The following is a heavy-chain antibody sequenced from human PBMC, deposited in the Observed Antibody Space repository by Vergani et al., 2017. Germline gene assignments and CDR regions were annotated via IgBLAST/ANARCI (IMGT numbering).Heavy chain of an antibody. CDR1: GFNFSTYT. CDR2: VTSDGRRQ. CDR3: TREYSSSSGRGLDI. Sequence: EVQLVESGGGLVQPGGSLGLSCAASGFNFSTYTMNWVRQAPGKGLEWISSVTSDGRRQTYADSVKGRFTISRDSGKNSLHLQMNSLRPEDTAVYFCTREYSSSSGRGLDIWGQGTMVTVSP. J-gene: IGHJ3*02. D-gene: IGHD6-6*01. V-gene: IGHV3-48*01.